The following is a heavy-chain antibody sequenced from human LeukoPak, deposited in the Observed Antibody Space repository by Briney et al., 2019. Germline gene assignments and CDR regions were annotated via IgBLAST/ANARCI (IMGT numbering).Heavy chain of an antibody. CDR2: IYHSGST. Sequence: SQTLSLTCTVSGGSISSGSYYWGWIRQPPGKGLEWIGSIYHSGSTYYNPSLKSRVTISVDTSKNQFSLKLSSVTAADTAVYYCARNVVVPAAMGDWGQGTLVTVSS. CDR1: GGSISSGSYY. J-gene: IGHJ4*02. CDR3: ARNVVVPAAMGD. V-gene: IGHV4-39*07. D-gene: IGHD2-2*01.